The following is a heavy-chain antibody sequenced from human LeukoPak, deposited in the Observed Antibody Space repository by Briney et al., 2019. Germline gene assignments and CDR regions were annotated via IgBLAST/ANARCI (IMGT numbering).Heavy chain of an antibody. D-gene: IGHD2-2*02. V-gene: IGHV1-2*02. CDR1: GYTFTGYY. J-gene: IGHJ4*02. CDR2: IDPDSGGT. CDR3: ARVPGPYTTSRFDF. Sequence: ASVRVSCKPSGYTFTGYYLHWVRQAPGQRPEWMGRIDPDSGGTHYGQKFQGRVTVTRDTSITTVYMELSGLTSDDTAVYYCARVPGPYTTSRFDFWGQGTLVTVSS.